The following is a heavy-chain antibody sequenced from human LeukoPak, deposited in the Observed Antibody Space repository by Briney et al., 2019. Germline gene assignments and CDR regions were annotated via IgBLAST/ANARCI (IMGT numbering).Heavy chain of an antibody. Sequence: ASVKVSCKASGYTFTDYYLHWVRQAPGHGLEWMGWINPNSGGTNYAQKFQGRVTMTRDTSITTAYMELNRLRSDDTAVYYCARAYTSPNGPYWGQGILVTVRS. CDR2: INPNSGGT. V-gene: IGHV1-2*02. CDR1: GYTFTDYY. D-gene: IGHD3-16*01. CDR3: ARAYTSPNGPY. J-gene: IGHJ4*02.